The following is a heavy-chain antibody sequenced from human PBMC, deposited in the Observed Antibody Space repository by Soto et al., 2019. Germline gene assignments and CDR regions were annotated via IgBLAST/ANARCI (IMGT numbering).Heavy chain of an antibody. Sequence: QVQLQESGPGLVKPSETLSLTCTVSGGSTSSYYWGWIRQPPGKAPEWIGYFFYGGTSNYNPSLRSRVTISGDTAENQLSLRLTSVTAADTAVYYCARISAYSSGWYTYYFDYWGHGILVTVSS. CDR1: GGSTSSYY. J-gene: IGHJ4*01. D-gene: IGHD6-13*01. CDR2: FFYGGTS. CDR3: ARISAYSSGWYTYYFDY. V-gene: IGHV4-59*01.